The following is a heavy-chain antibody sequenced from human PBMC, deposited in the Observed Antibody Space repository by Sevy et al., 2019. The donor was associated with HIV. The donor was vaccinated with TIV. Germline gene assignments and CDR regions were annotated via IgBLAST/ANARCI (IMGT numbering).Heavy chain of an antibody. J-gene: IGHJ6*02. CDR3: ARGGGYYDFWSGYYPSYYYYYGMDV. D-gene: IGHD3-3*01. V-gene: IGHV4-34*01. Sequence: SETLSLTCAVYGGSFSGYYWSWIRQPPGKGLEWIGEINHSGSTNYNPSLKSRVTISVDTSKNQFSLNLSSVTAADTAVYYCARGGGYYDFWSGYYPSYYYYYGMDVWGQGTTVTVSS. CDR2: INHSGST. CDR1: GGSFSGYY.